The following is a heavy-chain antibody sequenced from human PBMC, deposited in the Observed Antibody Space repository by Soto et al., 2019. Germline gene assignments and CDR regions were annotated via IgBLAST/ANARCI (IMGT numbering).Heavy chain of an antibody. J-gene: IGHJ6*03. Sequence: QVQLVQSGAEVKKPGASVTVSCTASGYTFTSYYIHWVRQAPGQGLEWMGIINPSGGSTSYAQKFQGSVTMTRDTSTSTVYMEVSGLRSEYTAVYYCARDQEPSTLYYDYYYMDVWGKGTTVTVSS. V-gene: IGHV1-46*03. CDR1: GYTFTSYY. CDR3: ARDQEPSTLYYDYYYMDV. CDR2: INPSGGST.